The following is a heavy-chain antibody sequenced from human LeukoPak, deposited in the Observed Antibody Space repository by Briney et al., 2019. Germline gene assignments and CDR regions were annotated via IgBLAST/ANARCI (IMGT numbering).Heavy chain of an antibody. D-gene: IGHD3-10*01. CDR3: ARGLLFDY. J-gene: IGHJ4*02. CDR2: INPNSGDT. V-gene: IGHV1-2*02. CDR1: GYTFTGSY. Sequence: GASVKVSCKASGYTFTGSYMHWVRQAPGHGLEWMGWINPNSGDTNYAQKFQGRVTMTSDTSITTAYMDLSRLRSDDTAVYYCARGLLFDYWGQGTLVTVSS.